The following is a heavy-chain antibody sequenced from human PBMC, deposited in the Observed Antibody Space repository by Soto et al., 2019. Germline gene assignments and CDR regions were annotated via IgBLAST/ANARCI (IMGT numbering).Heavy chain of an antibody. Sequence: QVQLVQSGAEVKKPGASVKVSCKASGYTFTSYGISWVRQAPGQGLEWMGWISAYNGNTKYAQKFQGRVTITTDTATSTAYREVRSLRADDTAVYYCARDLGGSYYAPVDYWGQGTLVTVSS. J-gene: IGHJ4*02. CDR2: ISAYNGNT. CDR1: GYTFTSYG. D-gene: IGHD1-26*01. V-gene: IGHV1-18*01. CDR3: ARDLGGSYYAPVDY.